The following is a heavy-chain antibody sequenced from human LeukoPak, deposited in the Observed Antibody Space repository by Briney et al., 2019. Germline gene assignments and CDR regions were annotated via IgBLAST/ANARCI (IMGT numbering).Heavy chain of an antibody. CDR3: ARDQAYSFDY. Sequence: GGSLRLSCAASGFTFSAYSMTWVRQAPEKGLEWVSFIGSSSSPIYYADSVKGRFTISRDNAKNSLYLQMDSLRAEDTAVYYCARDQAYSFDYWGQGTLVTVSS. CDR2: IGSSSSPI. D-gene: IGHD4-11*01. CDR1: GFTFSAYS. J-gene: IGHJ4*02. V-gene: IGHV3-48*01.